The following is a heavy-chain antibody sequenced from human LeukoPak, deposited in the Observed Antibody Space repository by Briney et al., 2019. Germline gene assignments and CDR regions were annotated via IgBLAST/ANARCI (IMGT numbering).Heavy chain of an antibody. V-gene: IGHV4-4*09. CDR1: GGSISSYY. CDR3: ARSDEAVHYYYYMDV. Sequence: SETLSLTCTVSGGSISSYYWSWIRQPPGKGLEWIGYIYTSGSTNYNPSLKSRDTISVDTSKNQFSLKLSSVTAADTAVYYCARSDEAVHYYYYMDVWGKGTTVTVSS. J-gene: IGHJ6*03. CDR2: IYTSGST.